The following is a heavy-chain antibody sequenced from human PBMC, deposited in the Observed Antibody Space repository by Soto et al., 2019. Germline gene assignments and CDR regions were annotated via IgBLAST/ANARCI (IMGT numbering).Heavy chain of an antibody. CDR1: GDSISSSSFY. Sequence: SETLSLTCTVSGDSISSSSFYWGWIRQPPGKGLEWIGTLYYGGSTNYNPSLKSRVTISVDTSKNQFSLKLSSVTAADTAVYNCARDNGYSYGYTLDHWGQGTLVTVSS. CDR3: ARDNGYSYGYTLDH. D-gene: IGHD5-18*01. V-gene: IGHV4-39*07. CDR2: LYYGGST. J-gene: IGHJ4*02.